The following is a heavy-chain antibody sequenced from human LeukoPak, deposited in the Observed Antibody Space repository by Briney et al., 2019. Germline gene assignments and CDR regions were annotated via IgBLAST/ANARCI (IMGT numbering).Heavy chain of an antibody. CDR2: ISSSSSYI. Sequence: GGSLRLSCAASGFTFSSYSMNWVRQAPGKGLEWVSSISSSSSYIYYADSVKGRFTISRDNAKNSLYLQMNSLRAEDTAVYYCARTLCSSTSCYFGWEEKRSYGMDVWGQGTTVTVSS. J-gene: IGHJ6*02. D-gene: IGHD2-2*01. CDR1: GFTFSSYS. CDR3: ARTLCSSTSCYFGWEEKRSYGMDV. V-gene: IGHV3-21*01.